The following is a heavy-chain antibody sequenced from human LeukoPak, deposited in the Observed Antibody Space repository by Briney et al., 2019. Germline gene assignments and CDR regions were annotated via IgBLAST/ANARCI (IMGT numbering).Heavy chain of an antibody. Sequence: GGSLRLSCAASGFTFSSYGMHWVRQAPGKGLEWVAFIRNDGSNKYYADSVKGRYTISRDTSKNTLYLQMNSLRAEDTAVYYWASWPGGWYGEDSWGQGTLVTVSS. CDR2: IRNDGSNK. V-gene: IGHV3-30*02. CDR3: ASWPGGWYGEDS. CDR1: GFTFSSYG. J-gene: IGHJ4*02. D-gene: IGHD6-19*01.